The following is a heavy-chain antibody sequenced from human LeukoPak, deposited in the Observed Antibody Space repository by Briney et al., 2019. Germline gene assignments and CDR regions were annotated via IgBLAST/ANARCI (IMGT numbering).Heavy chain of an antibody. D-gene: IGHD5-18*01. CDR1: GYSFTSYW. CDR2: IDPSDSYT. Sequence: PGESLKISCKGSGYSFTSYWISWVRQMPGKGLEWMGRIDPSDSYTNYSPSFQGHVTISADKSISTAYLQWSSLKASDTATYYCARLFVDTAMGTADFGYWGQGTLVTVSS. CDR3: ARLFVDTAMGTADFGY. J-gene: IGHJ4*02. V-gene: IGHV5-10-1*01.